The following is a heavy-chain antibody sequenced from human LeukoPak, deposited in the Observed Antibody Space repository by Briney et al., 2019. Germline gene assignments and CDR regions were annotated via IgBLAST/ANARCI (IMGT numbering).Heavy chain of an antibody. CDR2: IIPISDSA. J-gene: IGHJ4*02. Sequence: GASVKVSCKSSGGTFMTDIFNWLRQAPGQSPEWMGGIIPISDSAHSAKRFQGRLTITAEESTSTVYMELSFLTSEDTAAYYCARPMTDYCDRGGYCGLYGLWGQGTLVIVSS. CDR3: ARPMTDYCDRGGYCGLYGL. D-gene: IGHD3-22*01. CDR1: GGTFMTDI. V-gene: IGHV1-69*13.